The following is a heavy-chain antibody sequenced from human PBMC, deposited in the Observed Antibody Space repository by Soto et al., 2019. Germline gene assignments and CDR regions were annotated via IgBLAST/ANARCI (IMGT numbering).Heavy chain of an antibody. J-gene: IGHJ5*02. CDR1: GGSFSGYY. CDR2: INHSGST. V-gene: IGHV4-34*01. CDR3: ASTYADWFDP. D-gene: IGHD2-8*01. Sequence: XGTLSLTCAVYGGSFSGYYWSWIRQPPGKGLEWIGEINHSGSTNYNPSLKSRVTISVDTSKNQFSLKLSSVTAADTAVYYCASTYADWFDPWGQGTLVTVSS.